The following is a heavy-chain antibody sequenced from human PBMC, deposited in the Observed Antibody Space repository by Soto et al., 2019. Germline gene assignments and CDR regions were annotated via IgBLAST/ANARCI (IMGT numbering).Heavy chain of an antibody. J-gene: IGHJ6*02. Sequence: EVQLVQSGAEVKKLGESLKISCKGSGYSFTSHWIGWVRQMPGKGLEWMGMLYPGDSDTRYSPSFQGQVTISAEKSISTAYLQWSSLKASDTAMYYCAIQLYEGATTSYYYYDGMDVWGQGTTVTDSS. CDR3: AIQLYEGATTSYYYYDGMDV. CDR2: LYPGDSDT. CDR1: GYSFTSHW. D-gene: IGHD1-26*01. V-gene: IGHV5-51*01.